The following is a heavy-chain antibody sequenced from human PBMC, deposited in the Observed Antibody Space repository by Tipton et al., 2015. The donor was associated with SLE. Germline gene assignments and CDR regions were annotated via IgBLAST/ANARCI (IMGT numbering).Heavy chain of an antibody. CDR1: GYTFTNFY. Sequence: QVQLVQSGPEVKKPGASVKISCKASGYTFTNFYMHWVRQAPGQGLEWMGIINPSDGSTSSAQKFQGRLTMTSDTSTSTVYMALRSLKSEDTAVYYCARDISVIDFWGQGTLVTVSS. V-gene: IGHV1-46*01. CDR3: ARDISVIDF. D-gene: IGHD3-16*02. CDR2: INPSDGST. J-gene: IGHJ4*02.